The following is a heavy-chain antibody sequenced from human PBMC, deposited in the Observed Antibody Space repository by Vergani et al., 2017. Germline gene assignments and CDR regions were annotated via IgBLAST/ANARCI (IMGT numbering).Heavy chain of an antibody. D-gene: IGHD3-9*01. CDR2: ISSSGSTI. CDR1: GFTFSDYY. J-gene: IGHJ4*02. V-gene: IGHV3-11*01. Sequence: QVQLVESGGGLVKPGGSLRLSCAASGFTFSDYYMSWIRQAPGKGLEWVSYISSSGSTIYYADSVKGRFTISRDNAKNSLYLQMNSLRAEDTAVYYCARGYYDILTGYYKSRGKFDYWGQGTLVTVSS. CDR3: ARGYYDILTGYYKSRGKFDY.